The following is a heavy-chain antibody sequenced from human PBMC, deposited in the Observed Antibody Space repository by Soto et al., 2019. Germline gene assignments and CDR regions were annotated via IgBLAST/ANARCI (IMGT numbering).Heavy chain of an antibody. CDR3: AKASVTEYFYYYMDV. V-gene: IGHV3-23*01. J-gene: IGHJ6*03. CDR1: GFTFSNYA. Sequence: EVRLLESGGGLVQPGGSLRLSCSASGFTFSNYAMSWVRQAPGKGLEWVSPISAGGDSTFYVDSVKGRFTISRDNSKNTLYLQMNNLRAEDTAVYYCAKASVTEYFYYYMDVWGTGATVTVSS. CDR2: ISAGGDST. D-gene: IGHD3-16*01.